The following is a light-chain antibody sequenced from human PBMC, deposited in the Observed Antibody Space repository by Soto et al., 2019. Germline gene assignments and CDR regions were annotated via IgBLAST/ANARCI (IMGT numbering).Light chain of an antibody. V-gene: IGKV3-11*01. CDR3: QQRSNWPPLT. CDR1: QSIRSN. CDR2: DAS. Sequence: EIVLTQSPATLSLSPGERATLSCRASQSIRSNLAWYQQKPGQAPRLLIYDASTRAIGIPARFSGSGSGTDFTLTISSLEPEDFAVYYCQQRSNWPPLTFGGGTKVEIK. J-gene: IGKJ4*01.